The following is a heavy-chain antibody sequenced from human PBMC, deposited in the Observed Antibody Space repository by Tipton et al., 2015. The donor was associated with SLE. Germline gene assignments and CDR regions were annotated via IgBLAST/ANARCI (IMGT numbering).Heavy chain of an antibody. D-gene: IGHD3-3*01. J-gene: IGHJ5*02. CDR1: GFSVSDNY. Sequence: LRLSCAASGFSVSDNYMSWVRQAPGKGLEWIGYIYYSGSTNYNPSLKSRVTISVDTSKNQFSLKLSSVTAADTAVYYCARHPDFWSGQRWFDPSGQGTLVTVSS. CDR3: ARHPDFWSGQRWFDP. CDR2: IYYSGST. V-gene: IGHV4-59*08.